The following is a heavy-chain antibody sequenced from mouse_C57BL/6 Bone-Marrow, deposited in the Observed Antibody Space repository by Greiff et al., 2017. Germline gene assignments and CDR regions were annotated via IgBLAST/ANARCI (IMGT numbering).Heavy chain of an antibody. CDR3: ARRRGLRRAMDY. Sequence: VQLVESGGGLVKPGGSLKLSCAASGFTFSDYGMHWVRQAPEQGLEWVAYISSGSSTIYYADTVKGRFTISRDNAKNTLFLQMTSLRSEDTAMYYCARRRGLRRAMDYWGQGTSVTVSS. CDR1: GFTFSDYG. D-gene: IGHD2-4*01. CDR2: ISSGSSTI. V-gene: IGHV5-17*01. J-gene: IGHJ4*01.